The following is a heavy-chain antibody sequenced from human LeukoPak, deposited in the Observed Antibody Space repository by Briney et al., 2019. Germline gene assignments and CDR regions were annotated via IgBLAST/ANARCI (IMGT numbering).Heavy chain of an antibody. CDR3: ATTSPLDWLLTASENFEH. D-gene: IGHD3/OR15-3a*01. J-gene: IGHJ1*01. CDR2: ISGSGGST. CDR1: GFTFSSYA. Sequence: GGSLRLSCAASGFTFSSYAMSWVRQAPGKGLEWVSAISGSGGSTYYADSVKGRFTIPRDNPKNTLYLQMNSLRVEDTAVYFCATTSPLDWLLTASENFEHWGQGTLVTVSS. V-gene: IGHV3-23*01.